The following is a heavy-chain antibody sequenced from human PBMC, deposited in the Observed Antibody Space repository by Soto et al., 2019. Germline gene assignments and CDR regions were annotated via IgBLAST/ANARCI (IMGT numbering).Heavy chain of an antibody. J-gene: IGHJ6*02. V-gene: IGHV3-30*18. CDR2: RSYAGSNK. CDR3: AKDLLRPGRAYGMDV. CDR1: GFTFSSYG. Sequence: QVQLVESGGGVVQPGRSLRLSCAASGFTFSSYGMHWVRQAPGKGLEWVAVRSYAGSNKYYADSVKGRFTISRDNSKNTLFLQMNSLRAEDTAVYYCAKDLLRPGRAYGMDVWGQGTTVTVSS. D-gene: IGHD6-25*01.